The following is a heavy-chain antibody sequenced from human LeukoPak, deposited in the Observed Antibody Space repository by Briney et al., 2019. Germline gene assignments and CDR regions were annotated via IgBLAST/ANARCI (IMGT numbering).Heavy chain of an antibody. V-gene: IGHV1-2*04. Sequence: ASVKVSCKASGYTFTSYGISWVRQAPGQGLEWMGWINPNSGGTNYAQKFQGWVTMTRDTSISTAYMELSRLRSDDTAVYYCARGRGIVGATREYFQHWGQGTLVTVSS. D-gene: IGHD1-26*01. J-gene: IGHJ1*01. CDR1: GYTFTSYG. CDR3: ARGRGIVGATREYFQH. CDR2: INPNSGGT.